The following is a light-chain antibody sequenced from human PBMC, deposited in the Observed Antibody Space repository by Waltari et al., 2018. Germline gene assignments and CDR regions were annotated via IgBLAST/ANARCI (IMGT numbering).Light chain of an antibody. Sequence: QPALTQPASVSGSPGQSITISCPGIGSDFADYNYVSWYQQHPGKAPKLMIYDVINRPSGVSDRFSGSKSGSTASLTISGLQAEDEADYYCSSYAGRSTKIFGGGTKLTVL. CDR3: SSYAGRSTKI. CDR1: GSDFADYNY. J-gene: IGLJ2*01. V-gene: IGLV2-14*03. CDR2: DVI.